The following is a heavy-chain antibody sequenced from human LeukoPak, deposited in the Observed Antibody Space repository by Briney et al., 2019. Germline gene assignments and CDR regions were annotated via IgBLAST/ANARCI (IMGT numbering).Heavy chain of an antibody. CDR3: AKESSRRALLVWFDP. CDR2: ISGSGGST. V-gene: IGHV3-23*01. J-gene: IGHJ5*02. Sequence: PGGSLRLSCAASGFTFSIYAMSCVRQAPGKWLVCVSAISGSGGSTYYADSVKGRFTISRDNSKNTLYLQMTSLRAEDTAVYYCAKESSRRALLVWFDPWGQGTLVTVSS. CDR1: GFTFSIYA. D-gene: IGHD1-26*01.